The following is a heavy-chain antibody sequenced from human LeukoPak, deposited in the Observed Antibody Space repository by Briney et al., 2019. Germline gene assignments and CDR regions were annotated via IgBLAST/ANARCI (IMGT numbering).Heavy chain of an antibody. CDR1: GLTFNDYY. D-gene: IGHD3-22*01. CDR2: ISSSGSSI. V-gene: IGHV3-11*01. J-gene: IGHJ5*02. Sequence: GGSLRLSCAASGLTFNDYYMNWICQAPGKGLEWVSYISSSGSSIHYADSVKGRFTISRDNAKNSLFLQMNSLRAEDTAVYYCVRSSYYYDTSGSPRGWFDPWGQGTLVTVSS. CDR3: VRSSYYYDTSGSPRGWFDP.